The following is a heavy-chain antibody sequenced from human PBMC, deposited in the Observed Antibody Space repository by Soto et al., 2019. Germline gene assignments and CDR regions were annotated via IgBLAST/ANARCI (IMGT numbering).Heavy chain of an antibody. J-gene: IGHJ4*02. Sequence: QVQLQESGPGLVKPSQTLSLTCTVSGGSIGSGDYYWSWIRQPPGKGLEWIGYIFYSGSTYYNPSLKSRVTISVDTSKNQFSLKLSSVTAADTAVYYCARTNFMTTVGGADYWGQGTLVTVSS. D-gene: IGHD4-17*01. CDR3: ARTNFMTTVGGADY. CDR1: GGSIGSGDYY. V-gene: IGHV4-30-4*01. CDR2: IFYSGST.